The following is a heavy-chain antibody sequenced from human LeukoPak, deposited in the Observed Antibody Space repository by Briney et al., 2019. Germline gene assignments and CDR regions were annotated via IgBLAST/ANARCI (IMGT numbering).Heavy chain of an antibody. J-gene: IGHJ4*02. CDR1: GFDFSTYT. CDR3: TRDPGRCTSTSCYPDY. V-gene: IGHV3-21*01. CDR2: ISSSSSYI. Sequence: GGSLRLSCAASGFDFSTYTMHWVRQAPGPGLEWVSFISSSSSYIYYADSVKGRFTISRDNAKNSMYLQMNSLRAEDTAVYYCTRDPGRCTSTSCYPDYWGQGTLVTVSS. D-gene: IGHD2-2*01.